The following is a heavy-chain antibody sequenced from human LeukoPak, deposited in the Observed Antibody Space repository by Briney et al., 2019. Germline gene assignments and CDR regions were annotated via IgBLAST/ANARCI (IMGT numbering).Heavy chain of an antibody. V-gene: IGHV3-30-3*01. CDR1: GFTFSSYA. CDR3: ASPLIPDIDY. D-gene: IGHD3-16*01. Sequence: GGSLRLSCAASGFTFSSYAMHWVRRAPGKGLQWVAVISYDGSQKYYADSVKGRFTISRDNSKNTLYLQMNSLRAEDTAVYYCASPLIPDIDYWGQGTLVTVSS. J-gene: IGHJ4*02. CDR2: ISYDGSQK.